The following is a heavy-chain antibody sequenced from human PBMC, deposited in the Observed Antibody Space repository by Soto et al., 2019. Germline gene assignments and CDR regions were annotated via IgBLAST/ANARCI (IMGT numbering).Heavy chain of an antibody. V-gene: IGHV3-74*01. J-gene: IGHJ6*02. D-gene: IGHD2-2*01. CDR3: ARGRCSSTSCYLYYYGMDV. Sequence: GGSLRLSCAASGFTFGSYWMHWVRQAPGKGLVWVSRINSDGSSTSYADSVKGRFTISRDNAKNTLYLQMNSLRAEDTAVYYCARGRCSSTSCYLYYYGMDVWGQGTTVTVSS. CDR1: GFTFGSYW. CDR2: INSDGSST.